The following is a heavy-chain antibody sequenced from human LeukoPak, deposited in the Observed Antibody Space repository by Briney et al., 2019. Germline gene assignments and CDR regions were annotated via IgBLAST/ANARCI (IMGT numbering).Heavy chain of an antibody. Sequence: PSETLSLTCTVSGDSISSYNYYWGWIRQPPGKGLEWIGNVFHTGSTYYNPSLTSRLSISVDTSREQFSRTLSSVTAADTAVYYCVRRHESRTYSFDKWGRGTLVTVSS. V-gene: IGHV4-39*01. J-gene: IGHJ4*02. CDR1: GDSISSYNYY. CDR3: VRRHESRTYSFDK. D-gene: IGHD3-22*01. CDR2: VFHTGST.